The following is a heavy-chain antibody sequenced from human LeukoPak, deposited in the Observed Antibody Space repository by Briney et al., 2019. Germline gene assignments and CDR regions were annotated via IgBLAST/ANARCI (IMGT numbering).Heavy chain of an antibody. J-gene: IGHJ4*02. Sequence: PGGSLRLSCAASGFTFSSYRMNWLRHAPGKGLVWVSRINSDRRTTTYADSVKGRFTISRDNAKNTLYLQMNSLRAEDTAVYYCARVVRVDFGCWGQGPLVTVSS. CDR3: ARVVRVDFGC. CDR2: INSDRRTT. V-gene: IGHV3-74*01. D-gene: IGHD6-13*01. CDR1: GFTFSSYR.